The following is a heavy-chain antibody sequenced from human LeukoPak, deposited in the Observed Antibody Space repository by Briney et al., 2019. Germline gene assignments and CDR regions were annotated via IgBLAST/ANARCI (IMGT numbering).Heavy chain of an antibody. Sequence: PGRSLRLSCAASGFTFSSYGMHWVRQAPGKGLEWVAVISYDGSNKYYADSVKGRFTISRDNSKNTLYLQMNSLRAEDTAVYYCAKERVDSGYYDYVWGSYRNYLLDYWGQGTLVTVSS. J-gene: IGHJ4*02. CDR1: GFTFSSYG. CDR2: ISYDGSNK. CDR3: AKERVDSGYYDYVWGSYRNYLLDY. V-gene: IGHV3-30*18. D-gene: IGHD3-16*02.